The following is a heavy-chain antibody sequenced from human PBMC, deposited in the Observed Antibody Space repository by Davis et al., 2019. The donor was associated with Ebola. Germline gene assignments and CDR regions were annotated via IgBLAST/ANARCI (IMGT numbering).Heavy chain of an antibody. V-gene: IGHV1-18*01. CDR1: GYPFTTYA. J-gene: IGHJ4*02. Sequence: AASVKVSCKASGYPFTTYAMEWVRQAPGQGLEWMGWISAYNGNTNYAQKLQGRVTMTTDTSTSTAYMELRSLRSEDTAVYYCATLPATGYWGQGTLVTVSS. CDR3: ATLPATGY. D-gene: IGHD1-1*01. CDR2: ISAYNGNT.